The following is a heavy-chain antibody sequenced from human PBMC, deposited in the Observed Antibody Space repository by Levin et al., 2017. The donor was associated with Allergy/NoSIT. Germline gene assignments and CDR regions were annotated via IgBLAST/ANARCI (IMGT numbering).Heavy chain of an antibody. CDR2: IHWDGDK. D-gene: IGHD6-25*01. J-gene: IGHJ6*02. V-gene: IGHV2-70*11. CDR1: GLSLTTTGMS. Sequence: SGPTLVKPTQTLTLTCTFSGLSLTTTGMSVSWIRQPPGKALEWLARIHWDGDKYYRTFLKPRLTISTATTKHPVVLETTNMDPVDTATYDCARTRQGHYYSYGMDVWGQGTTVTVSS. CDR3: ARTRQGHYYSYGMDV.